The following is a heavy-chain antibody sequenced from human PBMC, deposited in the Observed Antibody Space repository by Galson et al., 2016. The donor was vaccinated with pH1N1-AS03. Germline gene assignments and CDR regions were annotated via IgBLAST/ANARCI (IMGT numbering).Heavy chain of an antibody. D-gene: IGHD5-18*01. CDR1: GFTFSTYA. J-gene: IGHJ4*02. CDR3: ANPRASGTTMVTRLDY. V-gene: IGHV3-23*01. CDR2: ISGADLST. Sequence: SLRLSCAASGFTFSTYAMSWVRQAPGKGLEWVSSISGADLSTYYADSVKGRFTVSRDNSKNTLYLQMNGLRAEDTAIYYCANPRASGTTMVTRLDYWGQGILSLSPQ.